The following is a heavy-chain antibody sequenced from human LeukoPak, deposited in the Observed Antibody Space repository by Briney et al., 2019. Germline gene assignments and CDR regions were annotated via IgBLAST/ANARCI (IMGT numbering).Heavy chain of an antibody. CDR1: GFTFSNAW. D-gene: IGHD3-10*01. V-gene: IGHV3-15*01. J-gene: IGHJ4*02. Sequence: PGGSLRLSCAASGFTFSNAWMSWVRQAPGKGLEWVGRIKSKTDGGTTDYAAPVKGRFTISRDDLKNTLYLQMNSLKTEDTAVYYCTTRSITMVRGVLRGSRLTYWGQGTLVTVSS. CDR2: IKSKTDGGTT. CDR3: TTRSITMVRGVLRGSRLTY.